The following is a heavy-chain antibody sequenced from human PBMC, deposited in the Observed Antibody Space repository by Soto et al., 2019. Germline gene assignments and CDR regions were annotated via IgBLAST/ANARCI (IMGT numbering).Heavy chain of an antibody. Sequence: QVQLVESGGGVVQPGRSLRLSCAASGFTFSSYGMHWVRQAPGKGLEWVAVIWYDGSNKYYADSVKGRFTISRDNSKNTLYLQMNSLRAEDTAVYYCAIEKNDYGDYYFDYWGQGTLVTVSS. J-gene: IGHJ4*02. CDR1: GFTFSSYG. CDR2: IWYDGSNK. D-gene: IGHD4-17*01. V-gene: IGHV3-33*01. CDR3: AIEKNDYGDYYFDY.